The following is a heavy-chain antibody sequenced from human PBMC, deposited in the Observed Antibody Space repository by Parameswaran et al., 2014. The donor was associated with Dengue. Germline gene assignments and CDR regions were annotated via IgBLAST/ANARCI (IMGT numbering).Heavy chain of an antibody. Sequence: RWIRQPPGKGLEWVSVIYSGGSTHYADSVKGRFTISRDNSKNTLYLQMNSLRAEDTAVYYCARGSGIYYYFDHWGQGTLVTVSS. J-gene: IGHJ4*02. D-gene: IGHD1-26*01. CDR3: ARGSGIYYYFDH. V-gene: IGHV3-53*01. CDR2: IYSGGST.